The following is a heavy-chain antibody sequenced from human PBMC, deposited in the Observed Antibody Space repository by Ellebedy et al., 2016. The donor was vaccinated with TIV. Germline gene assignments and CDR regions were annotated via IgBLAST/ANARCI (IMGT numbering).Heavy chain of an antibody. Sequence: GESLKISCAASGFTVSSNYMSWVRQAPGKGLEWVSVIYSGGSTYYADSVKGSFTISRDNTKNTVYLQMNSMRAEDTAVYYCARNRDSSGWYADSWGQGTLVTVSS. J-gene: IGHJ4*02. V-gene: IGHV3-66*01. D-gene: IGHD6-19*01. CDR3: ARNRDSSGWYADS. CDR2: IYSGGST. CDR1: GFTVSSNY.